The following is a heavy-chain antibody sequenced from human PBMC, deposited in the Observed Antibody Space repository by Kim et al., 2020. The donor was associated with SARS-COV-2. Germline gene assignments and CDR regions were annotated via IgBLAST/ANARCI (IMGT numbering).Heavy chain of an antibody. CDR3: AKAGYDYVWGSYRYAPDY. V-gene: IGHV3-9*01. CDR2: ISWNSGSI. D-gene: IGHD3-16*02. Sequence: SLRLSCAASGFTFGDYAMHWVRQAPGKGLEWVSGISWNSGSIGYADSVKGRFTISRDNAKNSLYLQMNSLRAEDTALYYCAKAGYDYVWGSYRYAPDYWGQGTLVTVSS. CDR1: GFTFGDYA. J-gene: IGHJ4*02.